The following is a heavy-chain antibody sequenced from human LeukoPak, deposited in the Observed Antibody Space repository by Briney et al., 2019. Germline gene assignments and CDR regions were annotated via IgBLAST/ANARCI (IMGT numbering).Heavy chain of an antibody. CDR2: IKEDGSKR. CDR3: ARVGYGGNAKDY. Sequence: GGSLTLSCAASGFTFSTYWMSWVRQAPGKGLEWVANIKEDGSKRYYVDSVRGRFSTTRDNAKNSLYLQMNSLRAEDTAVYYCARVGYGGNAKDYWGQGTLVTVSS. D-gene: IGHD4-23*01. CDR1: GFTFSTYW. V-gene: IGHV3-7*04. J-gene: IGHJ4*02.